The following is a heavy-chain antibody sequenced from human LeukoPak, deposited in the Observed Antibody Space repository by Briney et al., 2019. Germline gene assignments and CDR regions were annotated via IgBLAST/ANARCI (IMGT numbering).Heavy chain of an antibody. CDR1: GFIFSNYG. Sequence: PGGSLRLSCAASGFIFSNYGVHWVRQAPGKGRGWVALIWSDGSKKDYTDSVKGRSTISRDNSKNTLYLQMNSLRAEDAAVYYCAKDLGSSGWVPFAYWGEGTLVTVSS. CDR3: AKDLGSSGWVPFAY. J-gene: IGHJ4*02. CDR2: IWSDGSKK. D-gene: IGHD6-19*01. V-gene: IGHV3-30*02.